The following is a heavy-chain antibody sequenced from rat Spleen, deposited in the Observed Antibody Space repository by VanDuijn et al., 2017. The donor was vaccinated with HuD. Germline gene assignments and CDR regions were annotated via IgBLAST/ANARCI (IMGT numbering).Heavy chain of an antibody. D-gene: IGHD1-11*01. V-gene: IGHV5-25*01. CDR3: ARHGGLRNWFAY. CDR1: GFTFTNDY. Sequence: EVQLVESGGGLVQPGRSMKLSCAASGFTFTNDYMAWVRQAPTTGLEWVASISTSGTNTYYRDSVKGRFTISRDDAKNTQYLQMDSLRSEDTATYYCARHGGLRNWFAYWGQGTLVTVSS. J-gene: IGHJ3*01. CDR2: ISTSGTNT.